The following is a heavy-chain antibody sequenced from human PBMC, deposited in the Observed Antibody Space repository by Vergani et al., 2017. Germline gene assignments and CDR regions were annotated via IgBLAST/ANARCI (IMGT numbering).Heavy chain of an antibody. CDR2: VSFRWDT. CDR3: ERRTTMVRGVLEIARYYFDY. V-gene: IGHV4-59*08. CDR1: GGSISSYY. Sequence: QVQLQESGPGLVKPSETLSLTCTVSGGSISSYYWSWIRQPPGKGLGWMGYVSFRWDTLYDPSVRGRMTISLNTSSNQFSLKLSSVTAADTAVYYCERRTTMVRGVLEIARYYFDYWGQGTLVTVSS. D-gene: IGHD3-10*01. J-gene: IGHJ4*02.